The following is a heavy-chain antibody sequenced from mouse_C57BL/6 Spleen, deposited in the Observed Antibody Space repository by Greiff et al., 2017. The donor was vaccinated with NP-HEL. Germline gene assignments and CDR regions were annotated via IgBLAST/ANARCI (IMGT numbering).Heavy chain of an antibody. J-gene: IGHJ4*01. CDR1: GYTFTDYY. V-gene: IGHV1-26*01. CDR3: ARRDSNYRYYAMYY. D-gene: IGHD2-5*01. Sequence: EVQLQQSGPELVKPGASVKISCKASGYTFTDYYMNWVKQSHGKSLEWIGDINPNNGGTSYNQKFTGKATLTVDKSSSTAYMELRSLTSEDSAVYYCARRDSNYRYYAMYYWGQGASVTVSS. CDR2: INPNNGGT.